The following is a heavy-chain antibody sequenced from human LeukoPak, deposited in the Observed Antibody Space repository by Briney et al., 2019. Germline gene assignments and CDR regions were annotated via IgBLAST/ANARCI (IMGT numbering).Heavy chain of an antibody. Sequence: ASVKVSCKASGYTFTTYAIHWVRQAPGQRLERMGWINAGNGNTKYSQKFQGRVTITRDTSASTAYMELSSLRSEDTAVYYCARDQGAVAADYWGQGTLVTVSS. D-gene: IGHD6-19*01. J-gene: IGHJ4*02. CDR1: GYTFTTYA. V-gene: IGHV1-3*01. CDR2: INAGNGNT. CDR3: ARDQGAVAADY.